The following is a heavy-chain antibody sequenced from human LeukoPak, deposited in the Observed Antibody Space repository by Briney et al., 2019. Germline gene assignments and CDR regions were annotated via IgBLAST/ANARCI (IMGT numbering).Heavy chain of an antibody. J-gene: IGHJ3*02. CDR1: GFTFKLYW. CDR3: ARDGGTTSNPSHDTFAI. CDR2: INDDGSDT. D-gene: IGHD4-11*01. V-gene: IGHV3-74*01. Sequence: GGSLRLSCAASGFTFKLYWMHWVRQVPGKRPVWVSRINDDGSDTIYADSVRGRFTISRDDAKNTVYLQMNNLRAADTAIYYCARDGGTTSNPSHDTFAIWGQGTMVAVSS.